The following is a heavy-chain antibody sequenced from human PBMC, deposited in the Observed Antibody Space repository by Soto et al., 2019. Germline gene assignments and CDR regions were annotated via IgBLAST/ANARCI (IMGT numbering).Heavy chain of an antibody. CDR1: GFTFIIYW. V-gene: IGHV3-74*01. CDR3: ARGGGTSPNGMDV. D-gene: IGHD2-2*01. Sequence: RGSRILSCSASGFTFIIYWMHWVRQAPGKGLVWVSRVSTDVRTTNYADSVKGRFTISRDNAKNTLYLQMNSLRAEDMAVYYCARGGGTSPNGMDVWGQGNMVTVSS. CDR2: VSTDVRTT. J-gene: IGHJ6*02.